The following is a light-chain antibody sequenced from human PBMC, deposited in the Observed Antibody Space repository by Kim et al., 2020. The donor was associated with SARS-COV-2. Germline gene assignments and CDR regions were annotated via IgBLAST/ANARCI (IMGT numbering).Light chain of an antibody. Sequence: SPGESATLSCRASQSSSSNYLAWYQQKPGQAPRLLIYGASSRATGIPDRFSGSGSGTDFTLTISRLEPEDFAVYYCQQYGSSPLTFGGGTKVDIK. CDR1: QSSSSNY. J-gene: IGKJ4*01. V-gene: IGKV3-20*01. CDR3: QQYGSSPLT. CDR2: GAS.